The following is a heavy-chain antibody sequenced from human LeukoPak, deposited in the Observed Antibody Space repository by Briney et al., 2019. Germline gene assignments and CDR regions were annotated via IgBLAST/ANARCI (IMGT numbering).Heavy chain of an antibody. CDR3: ARHSSWPYYFDS. CDR2: INHSGST. Sequence: SETLSLTCAVYGGSFSGYYWSWIRQPPGKGLEWIGEINHSGSTNYNPSLKSRVTISVDTSKNQFSLRLSSVTAADTAVYYCARHSSWPYYFDSWGQGTLVTVSS. V-gene: IGHV4-34*01. CDR1: GGSFSGYY. D-gene: IGHD6-13*01. J-gene: IGHJ4*02.